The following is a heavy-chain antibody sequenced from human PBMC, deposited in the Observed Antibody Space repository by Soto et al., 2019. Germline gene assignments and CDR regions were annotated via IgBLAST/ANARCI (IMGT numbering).Heavy chain of an antibody. D-gene: IGHD1-26*01. J-gene: IGHJ6*02. CDR1: GFTFSNYI. CDR3: AGGETYYAMGV. V-gene: IGHV3-30-3*01. CDR2: ISYDGSNK. Sequence: QLQLVESGGGVVQPGRSLRLSCAASGFTFSNYIMHWVRQAPGKGLEWVAFISYDGSNKDYADSVKGRFTISRDNSKNALYLQLSSLRPEDTAVYYCAGGETYYAMGVWGQGTTVTVSS.